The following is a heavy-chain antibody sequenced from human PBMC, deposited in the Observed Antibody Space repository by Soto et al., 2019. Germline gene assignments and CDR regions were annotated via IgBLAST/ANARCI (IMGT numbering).Heavy chain of an antibody. Sequence: KPSETLSLTCTVSGGTISTYYWNWIRQPPGKGLEWIGYIYYSGSSNYNPSLRGRAILSVDTSKSWFSLRLDSLTAADTAVYYCARGSAVPTLRWMDVWGHGTTVTVSS. J-gene: IGHJ6*02. V-gene: IGHV4-59*01. CDR3: ARGSAVPTLRWMDV. D-gene: IGHD6-13*01. CDR2: IYYSGSS. CDR1: GGTISTYY.